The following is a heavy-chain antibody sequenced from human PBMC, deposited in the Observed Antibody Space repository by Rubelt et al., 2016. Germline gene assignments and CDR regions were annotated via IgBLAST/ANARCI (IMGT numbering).Heavy chain of an antibody. CDR2: INLNSGGT. V-gene: IGHV1-2*02. CDR1: GYTFTGYY. J-gene: IGHJ4*02. CDR3: AIERAASSSGY. Sequence: QVQLVQSGAEVKKPGASVKVSCRTSGYTFTGYYVHWVRQAPGQGLEWMGWINLNSGGTYVGQQFRGRVTTTRETSIRTAYMGVSRLGADAAAVYYCAIERAASSSGYWGRGKLGTVAS. D-gene: IGHD6-25*01.